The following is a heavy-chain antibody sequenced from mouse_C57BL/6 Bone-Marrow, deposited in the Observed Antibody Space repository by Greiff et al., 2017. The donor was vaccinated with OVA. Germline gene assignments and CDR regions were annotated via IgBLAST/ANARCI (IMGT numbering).Heavy chain of an antibody. V-gene: IGHV1-55*01. D-gene: IGHD1-1*01. CDR3: ARRYYGSSWYFEV. J-gene: IGHJ1*03. CDR1: GYTFTSYW. Sequence: VQLQQPGAELVKPGASVKMSCKASGYTFTSYWITWVKQRPGQGLEWIGDIYPGSGSTNYNEKFKSKATLTVDTSSSTAYMQLSSLTSEDSAVYYGARRYYGSSWYFEVWGTGTTVTVSS. CDR2: IYPGSGST.